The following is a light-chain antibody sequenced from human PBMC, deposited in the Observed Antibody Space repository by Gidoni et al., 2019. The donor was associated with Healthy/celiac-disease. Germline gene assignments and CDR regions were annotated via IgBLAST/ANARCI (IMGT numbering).Light chain of an antibody. CDR1: QGISSY. V-gene: IGKV1-8*01. J-gene: IGKJ5*01. CDR3: QHYYSYPPIT. CDR2: AAS. Sequence: AIRMTQSPSSFPASTGDRVTITCRASQGISSYLAWYQQKPGKAPKLLIYAASTLQSGVPSRFSGSGSGTDFTLTISCLQSEDFATYYCQHYYSYPPITFGQGTRLEIK.